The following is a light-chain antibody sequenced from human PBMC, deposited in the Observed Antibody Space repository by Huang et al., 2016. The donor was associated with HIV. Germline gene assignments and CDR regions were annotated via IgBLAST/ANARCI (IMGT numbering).Light chain of an antibody. CDR2: KIS. CDR3: MQGTHWPPIT. J-gene: IGKJ5*01. V-gene: IGKV2-30*01. CDR1: QSLIYSDGNTY. Sequence: DVVLTQSPLSLPVTLGQPASISCWSSQSLIYSDGNTYLSWFKHRPGQSPRRLIYKISNRDSGVPDRFSGSGSGSDFTLKISKVEAEDVAVYYCMQGTHWPPITFGQGTRLEI.